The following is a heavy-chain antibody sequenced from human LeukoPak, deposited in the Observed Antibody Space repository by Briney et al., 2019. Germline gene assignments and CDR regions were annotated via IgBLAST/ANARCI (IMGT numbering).Heavy chain of an antibody. V-gene: IGHV3-23*01. Sequence: GGTLRLSCEVSGFTFSSYGMNWVRQAPGKGREWVSTISDSGGRTYNADSVKGRFTISRDNSKNTLYLQMNSLRAEDTAVYYCAKEWWVRYFDWPYDYWGQGTLVTVSS. D-gene: IGHD3-9*01. CDR3: AKEWWVRYFDWPYDY. J-gene: IGHJ4*02. CDR1: GFTFSSYG. CDR2: ISDSGGRT.